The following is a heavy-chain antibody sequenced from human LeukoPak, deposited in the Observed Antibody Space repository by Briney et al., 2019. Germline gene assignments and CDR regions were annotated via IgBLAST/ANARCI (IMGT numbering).Heavy chain of an antibody. CDR3: ASHVRPGSVYYYYGMDV. CDR2: INPSGGST. J-gene: IGHJ6*02. CDR1: GYTFTSYY. D-gene: IGHD3-10*01. Sequence: GASVKVSCKASGYTFTSYYMHWERQAPGQGLEWMGIINPSGGSTSYAQKFQGRVTMTRDTPTSTVYMELISLRSEDTAVYYCASHVRPGSVYYYYGMDVWGQGTTVTVSS. V-gene: IGHV1-46*01.